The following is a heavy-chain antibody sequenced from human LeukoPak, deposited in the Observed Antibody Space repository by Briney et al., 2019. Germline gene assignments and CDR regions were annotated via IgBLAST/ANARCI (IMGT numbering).Heavy chain of an antibody. D-gene: IGHD3-3*01. J-gene: IGHJ5*02. V-gene: IGHV3-48*03. CDR2: ISVSGSAK. CDR1: GFTFSRYE. CDR3: ATTSYFDFPS. Sequence: GGSLRLSCAASGFTFSRYEMNWVRQAPGKGLEWVSYISVSGSAKNYADSVKGRFTISRDNAKNSLHLQMNSLRAEDTAVYYCATTSYFDFPSWGQGTLVTVSS.